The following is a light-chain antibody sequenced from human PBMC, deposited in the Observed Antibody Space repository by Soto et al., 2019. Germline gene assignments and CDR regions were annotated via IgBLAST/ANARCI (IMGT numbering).Light chain of an antibody. CDR2: LGS. V-gene: IGKV2-28*01. CDR1: QSLLHSSGYNH. CDR3: MQAVQPPVT. J-gene: IGKJ4*01. Sequence: DIVMTQSPLSLPVTPGEPASISCRSSQSLLHSSGYNHLDWYLQKPVQSPQLLIHLGSNRASGGPDRFSGSGSGTDFTLKISRVESEDVGLYYCMQAVQPPVTFGGGTKVQIK.